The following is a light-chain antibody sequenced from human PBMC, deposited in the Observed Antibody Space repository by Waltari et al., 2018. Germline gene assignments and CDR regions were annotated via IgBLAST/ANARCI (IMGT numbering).Light chain of an antibody. Sequence: QSALPQPASVSGSPGQSITISCTGTSSDVGGHTHVSRYQQHPGKAPKLMIYDVSNRPSGVSNRFSGSKSGNTASLTISGLQAEDEADYYCSSYTSSSTLVFGGGTKLTVL. CDR2: DVS. CDR3: SSYTSSSTLV. J-gene: IGLJ3*02. V-gene: IGLV2-14*03. CDR1: SSDVGGHTH.